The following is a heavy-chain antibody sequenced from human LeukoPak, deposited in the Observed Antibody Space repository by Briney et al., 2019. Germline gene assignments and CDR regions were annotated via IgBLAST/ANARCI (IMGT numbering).Heavy chain of an antibody. V-gene: IGHV3-43*02. CDR2: ISGDGGST. J-gene: IGHJ4*02. CDR3: AKDKGYGGHLPPDY. CDR1: GFTFDDYA. Sequence: GGSLRLSCAPSGFTFDDYAMHWVRQAPRKGLEWVSLISGDGGSTYYADSVKGRFTISRDNSKNSLYLQMNSLRTEDTALYYCAKDKGYGGHLPPDYCGQGTLVTVSS. D-gene: IGHD4/OR15-4a*01.